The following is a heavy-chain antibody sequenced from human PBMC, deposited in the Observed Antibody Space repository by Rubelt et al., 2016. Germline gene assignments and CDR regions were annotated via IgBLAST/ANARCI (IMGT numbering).Heavy chain of an antibody. J-gene: IGHJ4*02. Sequence: QVQLQESGPGLVKPSQTLALTCTVSGDSISNGGYYWSWIRQHPGKGLEWIGYIYYSGSTYYNPSLKSRVTISVDTSKNQFSLKLSAVTAADTAVYYCARSRIVLVPGFDYWGQGTLVTVSS. V-gene: IGHV4-31*03. CDR3: ARSRIVLVPGFDY. CDR2: IYYSGST. D-gene: IGHD2-2*01. CDR1: GDSISNGGYY.